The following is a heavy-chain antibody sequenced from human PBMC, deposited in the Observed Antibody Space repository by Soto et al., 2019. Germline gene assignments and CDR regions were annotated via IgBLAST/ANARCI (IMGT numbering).Heavy chain of an antibody. CDR3: ARNMYYDFWSGKVNYGMDV. CDR2: ISSSGSTI. Sequence: GGSLRLSCAASGFTFSSYEMNWVRQAPGKGLEWVSYISSSGSTIYYADSVKGRFTISRDNAKNSLYLQMNSLRAEDTAVYYCARNMYYDFWSGKVNYGMDVWGQGTTVTVSS. V-gene: IGHV3-48*03. D-gene: IGHD3-3*01. CDR1: GFTFSSYE. J-gene: IGHJ6*02.